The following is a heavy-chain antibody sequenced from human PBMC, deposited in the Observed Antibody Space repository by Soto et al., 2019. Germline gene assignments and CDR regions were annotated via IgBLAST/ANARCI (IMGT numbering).Heavy chain of an antibody. V-gene: IGHV3-23*01. Sequence: GGSLRLSCAASGFTCSSYDMSWVRQAPGKGLEWVSTILVGGSTHYPDSVKGQFTISRDNSKNTVFLQMNSLTAGDTAVYYCAKATATGGGAFDICGRGTMVTVSS. CDR2: ILVGGST. CDR3: AKATATGGGAFDI. J-gene: IGHJ3*02. D-gene: IGHD2-8*02. CDR1: GFTCSSYD.